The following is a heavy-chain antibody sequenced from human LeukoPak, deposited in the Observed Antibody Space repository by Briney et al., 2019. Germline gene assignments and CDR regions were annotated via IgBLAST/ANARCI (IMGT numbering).Heavy chain of an antibody. CDR1: GGSISSYY. Sequence: SETLSLTCTVSGGSISSYYWSWIRQPPGKGLEWIGYIYYSGSTNYNPSLKSRVTISVDTSKNQFSLKLSSVTAADTAVYYCARHPGSGDHFIGYFDYWGQGTLVTASS. J-gene: IGHJ4*02. V-gene: IGHV4-59*08. CDR3: ARHPGSGDHFIGYFDY. D-gene: IGHD4-17*01. CDR2: IYYSGST.